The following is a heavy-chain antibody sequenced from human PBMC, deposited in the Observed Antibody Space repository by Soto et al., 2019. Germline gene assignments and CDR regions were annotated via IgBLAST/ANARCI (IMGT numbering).Heavy chain of an antibody. Sequence: GGSLRLSCAASGFTFNSYSMNWVRQAPGKGLEWVSSITSSSYIYYADSVKGRFTISRDNAKNSLFLQMNSLRADDTAVYYCVRHGLFDPWGQGSLVTVSS. V-gene: IGHV3-21*01. CDR1: GFTFNSYS. D-gene: IGHD5-12*01. CDR3: VRHGLFDP. CDR2: ITSSSYI. J-gene: IGHJ5*02.